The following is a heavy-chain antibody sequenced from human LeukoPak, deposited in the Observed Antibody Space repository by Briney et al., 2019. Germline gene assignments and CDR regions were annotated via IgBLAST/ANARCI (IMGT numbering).Heavy chain of an antibody. CDR1: GFTFSSYA. D-gene: IGHD6-13*01. J-gene: IGHJ4*02. CDR2: ISYDGSNK. V-gene: IGHV3-30-3*01. CDR3: VKDSGVAAAGSFDY. Sequence: GRSLRLSCAASGFTFSSYAMHWVRQAPGKGLEWVAVISYDGSNKYYADSVKGRFTISRDNSKNTLYLQMNSLRAEDTAVYYCVKDSGVAAAGSFDYWGQGTLVTVSS.